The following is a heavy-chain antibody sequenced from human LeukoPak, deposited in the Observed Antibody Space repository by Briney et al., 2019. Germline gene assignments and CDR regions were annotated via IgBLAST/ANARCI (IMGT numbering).Heavy chain of an antibody. Sequence: ASVKVSCKASGYTFTGYYMHWVRQAPGQGLEWMGWINPNSGGTNYAQKFQGRVTMTRDTSISTAYMELSRLRSDDTAVYYCARDYTYRYYDILTGYYSNWGYYYYMDVWGKGTTVTVSS. J-gene: IGHJ6*03. CDR3: ARDYTYRYYDILTGYYSNWGYYYYMDV. V-gene: IGHV1-2*02. D-gene: IGHD3-9*01. CDR1: GYTFTGYY. CDR2: INPNSGGT.